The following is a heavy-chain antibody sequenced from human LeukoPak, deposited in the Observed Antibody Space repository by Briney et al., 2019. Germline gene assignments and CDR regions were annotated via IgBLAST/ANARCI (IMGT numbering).Heavy chain of an antibody. V-gene: IGHV4-34*01. Sequence: SETLSLTCAVYGGSFSDYYWSWIRQPPGKGLEWIGEINRSGSTNYNPSLESRVTISVDTSRNQFSLELTSVTAADAAVYYCARAPKIAVPGAPPGKNWGQGTLVTVSS. J-gene: IGHJ4*02. CDR3: ARAPKIAVPGAPPGKN. CDR1: GGSFSDYY. CDR2: INRSGST. D-gene: IGHD6-19*01.